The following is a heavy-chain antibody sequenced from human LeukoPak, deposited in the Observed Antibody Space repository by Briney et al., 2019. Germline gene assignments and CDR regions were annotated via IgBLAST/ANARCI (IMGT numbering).Heavy chain of an antibody. V-gene: IGHV1-18*01. Sequence: GASVKVSCKASGYTFTSYGTSWVRQAPGQGLEWMGWISAYNGNTNYAQKLQGRVTMTTDTSTSTAYMELRSLRSDDTAVYYCARVRYSSGWYIRPTIDYWGQGTLVTVSS. CDR1: GYTFTSYG. CDR3: ARVRYSSGWYIRPTIDY. D-gene: IGHD6-19*01. J-gene: IGHJ4*02. CDR2: ISAYNGNT.